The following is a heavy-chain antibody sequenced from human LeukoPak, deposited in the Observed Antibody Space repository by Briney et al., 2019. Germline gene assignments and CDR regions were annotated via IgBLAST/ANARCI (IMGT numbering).Heavy chain of an antibody. J-gene: IGHJ4*02. D-gene: IGHD3-9*01. CDR3: ARDHDILTGYLFDY. CDR2: INAGNGNT. Sequence: AAVKVSCKASGYTFTSYAMHWVHPAPGQRIEWMGWINAGNGNTKYSQKFQGRVTIARDTSASTAYMELSSLRSEDTAVYYCARDHDILTGYLFDYWGQGTLVTVSS. V-gene: IGHV1-3*01. CDR1: GYTFTSYA.